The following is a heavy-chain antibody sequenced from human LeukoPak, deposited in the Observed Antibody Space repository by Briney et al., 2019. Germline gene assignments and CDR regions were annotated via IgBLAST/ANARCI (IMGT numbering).Heavy chain of an antibody. CDR1: GFTFSSYA. D-gene: IGHD6-13*01. Sequence: PGGSLRLSRAASGFTFSSYAMHWVRQAPGKGLEWVAVISYDGSNKYYADSVKGRFTISRDNSKNTLYLQMNSLRAEDTAVYYCARDWAAGYYYYMDVWGKGTTVTVSS. CDR3: ARDWAAGYYYYMDV. V-gene: IGHV3-30-3*01. J-gene: IGHJ6*03. CDR2: ISYDGSNK.